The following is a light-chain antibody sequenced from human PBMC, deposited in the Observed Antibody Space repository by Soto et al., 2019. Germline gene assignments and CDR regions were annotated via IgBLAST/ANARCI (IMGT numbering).Light chain of an antibody. Sequence: ESMLTQSPGTLSLSPGERATLSCRASQSVSTRYLAWYQQKPGQAPRLLIYGASISATGIPDRFSGSGSETYFTLTISRLEPEDFAVYYCHQFGSSPPAFTFGQGTKLEI. CDR3: HQFGSSPPAFT. J-gene: IGKJ2*01. CDR2: GAS. V-gene: IGKV3-20*01. CDR1: QSVSTRY.